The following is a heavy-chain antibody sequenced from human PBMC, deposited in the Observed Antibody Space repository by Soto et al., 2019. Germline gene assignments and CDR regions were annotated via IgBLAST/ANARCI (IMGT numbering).Heavy chain of an antibody. CDR3: ARVRPHSSSWYPYYYYGMDV. Sequence: PGGSLRLSCAASGFTFSSYDMHWVRQATGKGLEWVSAIGTAGDTYYPGSVKGRFTISRENAKNSLYLQMNSLRAGDTAVYYCARVRPHSSSWYPYYYYGMDVWGQGTTVTVSS. CDR2: IGTAGDT. D-gene: IGHD6-13*01. CDR1: GFTFSSYD. J-gene: IGHJ6*02. V-gene: IGHV3-13*01.